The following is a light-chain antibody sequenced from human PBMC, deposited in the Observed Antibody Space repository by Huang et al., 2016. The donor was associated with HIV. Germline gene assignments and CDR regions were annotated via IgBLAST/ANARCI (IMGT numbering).Light chain of an antibody. CDR2: DAS. CDR1: QDISNY. J-gene: IGKJ3*01. Sequence: DIQMTQSPSSLSVSVGDRVTITCQASQDISNYLNWYQQKPGKAPKLLIYDASNLETGVPSRFSGNGSGTDFTFTISSLQPEDIATYYCQQYDNLFTFGPGTTVDIK. CDR3: QQYDNLFT. V-gene: IGKV1-33*01.